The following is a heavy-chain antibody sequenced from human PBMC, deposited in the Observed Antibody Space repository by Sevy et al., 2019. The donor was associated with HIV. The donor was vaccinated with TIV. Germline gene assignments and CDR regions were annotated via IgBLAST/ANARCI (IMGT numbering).Heavy chain of an antibody. D-gene: IGHD5-18*01. V-gene: IGHV4-38-2*02. J-gene: IGHJ4*02. Sequence: SETLSLTCTVSGYSISSGYYWGCIRQSPGKGLEWIGSFYLGGSTYYNPSLKSRVTISPDSSKNQFSLKLNSVTAADTAVYFCVRLVTAVVYYFDYWGQGTLVTVSS. CDR3: VRLVTAVVYYFDY. CDR2: FYLGGST. CDR1: GYSISSGYY.